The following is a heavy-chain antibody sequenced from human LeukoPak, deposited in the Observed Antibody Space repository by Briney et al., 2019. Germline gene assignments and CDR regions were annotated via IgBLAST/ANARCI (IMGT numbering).Heavy chain of an antibody. V-gene: IGHV3-23*01. J-gene: IGHJ4*02. CDR3: AKDYYYGSSGYYYSFDY. D-gene: IGHD3-22*01. CDR2: ISGSAGRT. CDR1: GFTFSIYT. Sequence: GGSLRLSCAASGFTFSIYTMNWVRQAPGKGLEWVAAISGSAGRTWYADSVKGRFTISRDNSKNTLYLQMNSLRAEDTAVYYCAKDYYYGSSGYYYSFDYWGQGTLVTVSS.